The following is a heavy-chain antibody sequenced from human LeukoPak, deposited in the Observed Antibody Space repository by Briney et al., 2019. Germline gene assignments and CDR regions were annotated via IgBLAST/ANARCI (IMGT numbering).Heavy chain of an antibody. V-gene: IGHV5-51*01. CDR3: ARRPSYGDFIGGLDY. Sequence: GESLKISCKGSGYHFTTYWIGWVRQMPGKGLEWMGLIYPGDSDTRYSPSFQGQVTISADKSISTAYLQWSSLKASDTAMYYCARRPSYGDFIGGLDYWGRGTLVTVSS. CDR1: GYHFTTYW. CDR2: IYPGDSDT. D-gene: IGHD4-17*01. J-gene: IGHJ4*02.